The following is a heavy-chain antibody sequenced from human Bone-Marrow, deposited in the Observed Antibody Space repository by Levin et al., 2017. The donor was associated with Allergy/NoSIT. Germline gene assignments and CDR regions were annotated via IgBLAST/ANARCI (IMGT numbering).Heavy chain of an antibody. CDR1: GFTFTSYG. V-gene: IGHV3-33*01. J-gene: IGHJ6*02. Sequence: GESLKISCAASGFTFTSYGMHWVRQAPGKGLEWVAVIWYSGSRQYYGESVKGRFTISRDSSKNTLFLQMNNLTVEDTAVYFCARDIGYEATCYCLDVWGQGTTVTVSS. CDR2: IWYSGSRQ. D-gene: IGHD3-16*02. CDR3: ARDIGYEATCYCLDV.